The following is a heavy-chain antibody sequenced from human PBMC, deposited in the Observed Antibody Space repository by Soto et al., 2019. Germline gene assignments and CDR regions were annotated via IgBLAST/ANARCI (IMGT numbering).Heavy chain of an antibody. CDR2: IKSKTDGGTT. V-gene: IGHV3-15*01. Sequence: EVQLVESGGGLVKPGESLRLSCTASGFTFSDAWMSWVRQAPGKGLEWVGRIKSKTDGGTTEYAAPVKGRFTISRDDSKDTLYLQVNSLKTEDTTVYYCATERWIQIWFRHWGQGTLVSVSS. CDR3: ATERWIQIWFRH. CDR1: GFTFSDAW. J-gene: IGHJ4*02. D-gene: IGHD5-18*01.